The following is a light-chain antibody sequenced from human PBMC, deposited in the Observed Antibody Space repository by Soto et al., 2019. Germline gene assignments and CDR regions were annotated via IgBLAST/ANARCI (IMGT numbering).Light chain of an antibody. CDR1: QSVSSSY. CDR3: QQYGSSPWT. Sequence: EIVLTQSPGTLSLSPGERATHSCRASQSVSSSYLAWYQQKPGQAPRLLIYGASSRATDIPDRFSGSGSGTDFTLTISRLEPEDFAVYYCQQYGSSPWTFGQGTKVEIK. CDR2: GAS. V-gene: IGKV3-20*01. J-gene: IGKJ1*01.